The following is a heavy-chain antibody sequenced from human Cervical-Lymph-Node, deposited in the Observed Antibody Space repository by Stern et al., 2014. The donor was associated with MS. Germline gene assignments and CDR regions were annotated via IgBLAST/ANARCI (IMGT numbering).Heavy chain of an antibody. CDR3: AKGYFWSGWVY. CDR1: GGSISSGSYY. V-gene: IGHV4-61*02. CDR2: IYTSGST. Sequence: QVQLQESGPGLVKPSQTLSLTCTVSGGSISSGSYYWSWIRQPAGKGLEWIGRIYTSGSTNYNPSLKSRVTISVDTPKNHSSLKLSSVTAADTAVYYCAKGYFWSGWVYWGQGTLVTVSS. J-gene: IGHJ4*02. D-gene: IGHD3-3*01.